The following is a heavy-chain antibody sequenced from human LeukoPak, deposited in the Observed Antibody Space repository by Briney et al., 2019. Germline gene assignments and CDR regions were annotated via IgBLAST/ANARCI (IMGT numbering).Heavy chain of an antibody. CDR3: ASRRFGYYFDY. J-gene: IGHJ4*02. Sequence: PSETLSLTCAVYGGSFSGYYWSWIRQPPGKGLEWIGEINHSGSTNYNPSLKSRVTISVDTSKNQFSLKLSSVTAADTAVYYCASRRFGYYFDYWGQETLVTVSS. CDR2: INHSGST. V-gene: IGHV4-34*01. CDR1: GGSFSGYY. D-gene: IGHD3-10*01.